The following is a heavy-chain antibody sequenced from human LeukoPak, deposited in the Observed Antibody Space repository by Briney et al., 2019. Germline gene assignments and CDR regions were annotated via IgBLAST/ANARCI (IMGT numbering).Heavy chain of an antibody. Sequence: GGSLRLSCAASGFTFDAYGMVWVRQAPGKGLEWVSFISGDGGDTYYADSVKGRFTISRDNSKNSQYLQMDTLRTEDTALYFCAKAYTYGPTDSWGQGTLVTVSS. J-gene: IGHJ4*02. V-gene: IGHV3-43*02. CDR2: ISGDGGDT. D-gene: IGHD5-18*01. CDR3: AKAYTYGPTDS. CDR1: GFTFDAYG.